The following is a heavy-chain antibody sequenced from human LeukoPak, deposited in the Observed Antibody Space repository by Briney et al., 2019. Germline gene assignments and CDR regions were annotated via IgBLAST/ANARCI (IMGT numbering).Heavy chain of an antibody. CDR2: INHSGST. CDR1: GGSFSGYY. Sequence: SETLSLTCAVCGGSFSGYYWSWIRQPPGKGLEWIGEINHSGSTNYNPSLKSRVTISVDTSKNQFSLKLSSVTAADTAVYYCARVGLVPAATAYNWFDPWGQGTLVTVSS. J-gene: IGHJ5*02. CDR3: ARVGLVPAATAYNWFDP. D-gene: IGHD2-2*01. V-gene: IGHV4-34*01.